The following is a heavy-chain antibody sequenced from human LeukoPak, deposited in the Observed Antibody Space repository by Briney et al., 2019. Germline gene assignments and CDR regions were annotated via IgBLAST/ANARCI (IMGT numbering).Heavy chain of an antibody. CDR2: IYYSGST. D-gene: IGHD6-13*01. Sequence: SETLSLTCTVSGGSISSSSYYWGWIRQPPGKGLEWIGSIYYSGSTYYNPSLKSRVTISVDTSKNQFSLKLSSVTAADTAVYYCAREEGIAAAGAYYYYGMDVWGQGTTVTVSS. J-gene: IGHJ6*02. V-gene: IGHV4-39*02. CDR1: GGSISSSSYY. CDR3: AREEGIAAAGAYYYYGMDV.